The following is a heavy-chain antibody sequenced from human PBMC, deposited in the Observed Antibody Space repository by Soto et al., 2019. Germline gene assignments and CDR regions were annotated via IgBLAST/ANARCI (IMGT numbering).Heavy chain of an antibody. D-gene: IGHD2-21*02. CDR3: ARLPRSYCGGDCYSGNWFDP. Sequence: SETLSLTCTVSGGSISSSSYYWGWIRQPPGKGLEWIGSIYYSGSTYYNPSLKSRVTVSVDTSKNQFSLKLSSVTAADTAVYCCARLPRSYCGGDCYSGNWFDPWGQGTLVTVSS. CDR1: GGSISSSSYY. J-gene: IGHJ5*02. CDR2: IYYSGST. V-gene: IGHV4-39*01.